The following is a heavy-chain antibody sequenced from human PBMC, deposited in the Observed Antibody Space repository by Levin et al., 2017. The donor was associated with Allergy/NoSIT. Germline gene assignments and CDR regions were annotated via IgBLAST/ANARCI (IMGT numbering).Heavy chain of an antibody. CDR2: IDPVSGGT. V-gene: IGHV1-2*06. J-gene: IGHJ2*01. CDR1: GYTFTGYH. CDR3: ARDPSSSGSYTDRSWYFDF. D-gene: IGHD6-19*01. Sequence: RASVKVSCKVSGYTFTGYHLYWVRQAPGQGLEWVGRIDPVSGGTKYAQKFQGRVTMTRDTSTSTAYMELSSLRFDDTAVYYCARDPSSSGSYTDRSWYFDFWGRGTLVTVSS.